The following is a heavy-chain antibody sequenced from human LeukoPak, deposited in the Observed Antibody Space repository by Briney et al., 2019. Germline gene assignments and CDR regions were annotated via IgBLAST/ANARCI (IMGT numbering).Heavy chain of an antibody. Sequence: PGRSPRLSCAASVFTFHQYAIHWVRQVPGKGLEWVSGISWNSGSIGYADSVRGRFTISRDNAKNSVYLQMNSLRAEDTALYYCAKDKAPLYSGYDWDLDFWGQGTLVIVSS. V-gene: IGHV3-9*01. D-gene: IGHD5-12*01. CDR3: AKDKAPLYSGYDWDLDF. CDR2: ISWNSGSI. J-gene: IGHJ4*02. CDR1: VFTFHQYA.